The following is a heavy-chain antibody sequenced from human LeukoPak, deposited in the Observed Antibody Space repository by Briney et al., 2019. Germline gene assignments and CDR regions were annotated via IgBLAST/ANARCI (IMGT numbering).Heavy chain of an antibody. D-gene: IGHD3-10*01. CDR3: AKDLMRDRWFGES. CDR1: GFTFSSYG. J-gene: IGHJ5*02. Sequence: TGGSLRLSCAASGFTFSSYGMHWVRQAPGKGLEWVAFIRYDGNDKFYSASVKGRFTISRDTSRNTLYLQMNSLRLDDTAVYYCAKDLMRDRWFGESWGQGTLVTVSS. CDR2: IRYDGNDK. V-gene: IGHV3-30*02.